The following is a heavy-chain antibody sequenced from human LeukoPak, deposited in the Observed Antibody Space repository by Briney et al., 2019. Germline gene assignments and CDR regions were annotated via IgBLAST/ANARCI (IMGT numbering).Heavy chain of an antibody. V-gene: IGHV1-69*05. CDR3: ARDFDDGSGHYYFDY. J-gene: IGHJ4*02. CDR1: GGTFSSYA. Sequence: GSSVKVSCKASGGTFSSYAISWVRHAPGQGLEWMGGIIPIFGTANYAQKFQGRVTITTDESTSTAYMELSSLRSEDTAVYYCARDFDDGSGHYYFDYWGQGTLVTVSS. D-gene: IGHD3-10*01. CDR2: IIPIFGTA.